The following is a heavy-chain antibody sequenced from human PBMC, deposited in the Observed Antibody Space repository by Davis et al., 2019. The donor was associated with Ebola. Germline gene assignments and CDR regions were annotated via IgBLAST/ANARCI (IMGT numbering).Heavy chain of an antibody. D-gene: IGHD3-22*01. V-gene: IGHV4-34*01. CDR3: AKAYDSSGYAWFGP. J-gene: IGHJ5*02. CDR2: INHRGST. CDR1: GGSFSGYY. Sequence: SETLSLTCAVYGGSFSGYYWSWIRQPPGKGLEWIGEINHRGSTNYNPSLKSRITISVDTSKNQFSLKLSSVTAADTAVYFCAKAYDSSGYAWFGPWGQGTLVTVSS.